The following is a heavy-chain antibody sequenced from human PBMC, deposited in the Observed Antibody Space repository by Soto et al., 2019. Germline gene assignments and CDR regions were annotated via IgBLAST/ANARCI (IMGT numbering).Heavy chain of an antibody. CDR2: IYYSGST. D-gene: IGHD6-19*01. V-gene: IGHV4-31*03. Sequence: SETLSLTCTVSGGSISSGGYYWSWIRQHPGKGLEWIGYIYYSGSTYYNPSLKSRVTISVDTSKNQFSLKLSSVTAADTAVYYCARGYSSGWYPFDYWGQGTLVTVSS. CDR1: GGSISSGGYY. CDR3: ARGYSSGWYPFDY. J-gene: IGHJ4*02.